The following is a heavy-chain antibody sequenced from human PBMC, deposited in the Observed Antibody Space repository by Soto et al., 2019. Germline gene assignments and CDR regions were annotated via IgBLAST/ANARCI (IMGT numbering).Heavy chain of an antibody. CDR1: GFTFSSYS. Sequence: PGGSLRLSCAASGFTFSSYSMNWVRQAPGKGLEWVSSISSSSSYIYYADSVKGRFTISRDNAKNSLYLQMNSLRAEDTAVYYCARDFLGYDILTGYYKDAFDIWGQGTMVTVSS. CDR3: ARDFLGYDILTGYYKDAFDI. CDR2: ISSSSSYI. D-gene: IGHD3-9*01. J-gene: IGHJ3*02. V-gene: IGHV3-21*01.